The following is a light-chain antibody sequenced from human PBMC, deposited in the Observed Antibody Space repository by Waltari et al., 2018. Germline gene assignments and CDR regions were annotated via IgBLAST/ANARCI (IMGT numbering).Light chain of an antibody. Sequence: NFVLTQPHSVSESPGKTVTISCTRNSSSLASYSFQWYQQRPGSSPSTVIYDNVERPSGVPDRFSGSIDSFSNSASLTISGLKTEDEADYYCQSYDDNNHWLFGGGTKLTVL. CDR1: SSSLASYS. J-gene: IGLJ3*02. CDR2: DNV. V-gene: IGLV6-57*01. CDR3: QSYDDNNHWL.